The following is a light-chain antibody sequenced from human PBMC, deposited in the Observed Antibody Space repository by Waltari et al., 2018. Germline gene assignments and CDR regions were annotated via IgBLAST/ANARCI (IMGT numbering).Light chain of an antibody. V-gene: IGLV2-14*03. CDR2: DVT. Sequence: GSPGQSITISCTGTSSDIGGYNYVSWYQQHPGKAPKLMIYDVTKRPSGVSDRFYGSKSGNTAALTISGLQAEDEADYYCSSYTSTSTLGIFGGGTKLTVL. J-gene: IGLJ2*01. CDR3: SSYTSTSTLGI. CDR1: SSDIGGYNY.